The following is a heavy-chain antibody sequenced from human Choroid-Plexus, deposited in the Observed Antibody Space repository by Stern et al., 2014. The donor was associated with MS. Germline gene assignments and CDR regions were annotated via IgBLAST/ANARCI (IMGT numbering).Heavy chain of an antibody. Sequence: QLVQSGGGVVQPGRPLRLSCVASGFTLGSCAMHWVRQAPGKGLEWVAGVSYDGSNKYYADSVKGRFTISRDDSQNTLYMQMSSLRPEDTAVYYCAKDRQYLTYFFDHWGQGSLVTVSS. V-gene: IGHV3-30*18. D-gene: IGHD2/OR15-2a*01. CDR2: VSYDGSNK. J-gene: IGHJ5*02. CDR1: GFTLGSCA. CDR3: AKDRQYLTYFFDH.